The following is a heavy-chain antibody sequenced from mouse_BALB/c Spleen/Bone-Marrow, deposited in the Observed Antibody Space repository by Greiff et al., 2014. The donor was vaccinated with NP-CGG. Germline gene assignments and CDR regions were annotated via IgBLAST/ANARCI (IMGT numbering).Heavy chain of an antibody. CDR1: GYIFTSYW. D-gene: IGHD2-5*01. Sequence: LVESGAELVRPGASVKLSCKPSGYIFTSYWIHWVQQRSGQGLEWIARIYPGTGSSYYNEKFKGKATLTADKSSSTAYMQLNSLKSEDSAVYFCARTSNPSMDYWGQGTSVTVSS. CDR2: IYPGTGSS. CDR3: ARTSNPSMDY. V-gene: IGHV1-76*01. J-gene: IGHJ4*01.